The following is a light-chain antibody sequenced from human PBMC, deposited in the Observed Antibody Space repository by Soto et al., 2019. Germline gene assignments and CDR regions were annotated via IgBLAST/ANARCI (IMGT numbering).Light chain of an antibody. V-gene: IGKV1-5*01. J-gene: IGKJ2*01. CDR3: QHYNSYSYT. CDR1: QSIGSW. CDR2: DAS. Sequence: DIHMTQSPSTLSASVGDRVTITCRASQSIGSWLAWYQQKPGKAPKVLIYDASSLESGVPSRFSGSGSGTEFTLTISSLQPDDFATYYCQHYNSYSYTFGQGTKLEIK.